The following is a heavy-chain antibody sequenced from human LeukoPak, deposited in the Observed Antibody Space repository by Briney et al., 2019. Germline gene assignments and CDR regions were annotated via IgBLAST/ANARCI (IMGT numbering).Heavy chain of an antibody. D-gene: IGHD3-10*01. J-gene: IGHJ4*02. CDR2: IYNIRST. CDR1: GGSISRYY. V-gene: IGHV4-59*01. Sequence: PSETLSPTCTVSGGSISRYYGNWIRQPPGKVLEWIGYIYNIRSTNNNPSLKSRATMSVDTSKKQFTLKRSSWTATATPVYSVARDTRYGSGSYPFDYWGQRILVTVSS. CDR3: ARDTRYGSGSYPFDY.